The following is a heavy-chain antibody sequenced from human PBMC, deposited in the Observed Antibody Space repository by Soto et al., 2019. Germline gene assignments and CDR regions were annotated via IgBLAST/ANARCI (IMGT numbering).Heavy chain of an antibody. J-gene: IGHJ5*02. CDR2: IYYSGST. V-gene: IGHV4-39*01. CDR1: GGSISSRSYY. CDR3: ARQEALSSGWYSGWFDP. Sequence: PSETLSLTCTVSGGSISSRSYYWGWIRQPPGKGLEWIGSIYYSGSTYYNPSLKSRVTISVDTSKNQFSLKLSSVTAADTAVYYCARQEALSSGWYSGWFDPWGQGTLVTVSS. D-gene: IGHD6-19*01.